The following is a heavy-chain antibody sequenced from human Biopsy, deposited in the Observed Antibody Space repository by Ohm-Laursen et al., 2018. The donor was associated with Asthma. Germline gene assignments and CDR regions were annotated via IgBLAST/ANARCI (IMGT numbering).Heavy chain of an antibody. J-gene: IGHJ6*02. CDR1: GDSLGSFINYA. D-gene: IGHD5-12*01. Sequence: SSVKVSCKASGDSLGSFINYAISWVRQAPIQGLEWMGGLIPVLGKADYAPMFEGRVTITADESTSTAYLELTSLRFEDTAVYYCARGYSGTDRIVYYYSGMEVWGQGTTVTGSS. V-gene: IGHV1-69*01. CDR2: LIPVLGKA. CDR3: ARGYSGTDRIVYYYSGMEV.